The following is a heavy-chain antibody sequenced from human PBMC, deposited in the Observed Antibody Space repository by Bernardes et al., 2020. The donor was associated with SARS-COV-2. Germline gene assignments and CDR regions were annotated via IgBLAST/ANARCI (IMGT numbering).Heavy chain of an antibody. D-gene: IGHD3-16*01. CDR1: GFTFNNHG. CDR3: AKDPRVFLITFGKSMYHFDS. V-gene: IGHV3-30*18. J-gene: IGHJ4*01. Sequence: GGSLRLSCAASGFTFNNHGMHWVRQAPGKGLEWVAFISYEGSIKKYAESVKGRFTISRDHSKNTLYLQMDSLRAEDTAVYYCAKDPRVFLITFGKSMYHFDSWGHGTLVTVSS. CDR2: ISYEGSIK.